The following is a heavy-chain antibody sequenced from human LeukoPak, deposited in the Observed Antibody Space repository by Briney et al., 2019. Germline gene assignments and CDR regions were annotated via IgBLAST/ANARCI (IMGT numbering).Heavy chain of an antibody. J-gene: IGHJ6*03. CDR1: GGTFSSYA. CDR2: IIPIFGTA. D-gene: IGHD1-1*01. CDR3: ARGERRPPWGYYYYMDV. Sequence: SVKVSCKASGGTFSSYAISWVRQAPGQGLEWMGGIIPIFGTANYAQKFQGRVTITVDKSKSTAYMELSRLISEDTAVYYCARGERRPPWGYYYYMDVWGKGTTVTVSS. V-gene: IGHV1-69*06.